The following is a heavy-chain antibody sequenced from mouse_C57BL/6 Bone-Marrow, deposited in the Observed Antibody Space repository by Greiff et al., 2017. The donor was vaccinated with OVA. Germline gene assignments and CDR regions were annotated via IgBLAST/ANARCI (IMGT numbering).Heavy chain of an antibody. CDR2: IDPENGDT. V-gene: IGHV14-4*01. CDR1: GFNIKDDY. Sequence: VHVKQSGAELVRPGASVKLSCTASGFNIKDDYMHWVKQRPEQGLEWIGWIDPENGDTEYASKFQGKATITADTSSNTAYLQLSSLTSEDTAVYDSTGYGSSLYFDYWGQGTTLTVSS. D-gene: IGHD1-1*01. CDR3: TGYGSSLYFDY. J-gene: IGHJ2*01.